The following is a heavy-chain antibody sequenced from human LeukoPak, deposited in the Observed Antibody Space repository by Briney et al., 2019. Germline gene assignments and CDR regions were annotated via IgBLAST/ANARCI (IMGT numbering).Heavy chain of an antibody. V-gene: IGHV4-34*01. Sequence: NPSETLSLTCAVYGGSFSGYYWSWIRQPPGKGLEWIGEINHSGSTNYNPSLKSRVTISVDTSKNQFSLKLSSVTAADTAVYYCARHAVYSSGWYVENYYMDVWGKGTTVTVSS. D-gene: IGHD6-19*01. J-gene: IGHJ6*03. CDR3: ARHAVYSSGWYVENYYMDV. CDR2: INHSGST. CDR1: GGSFSGYY.